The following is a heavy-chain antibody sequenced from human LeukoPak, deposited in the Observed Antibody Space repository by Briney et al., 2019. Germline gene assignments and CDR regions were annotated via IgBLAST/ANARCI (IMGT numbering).Heavy chain of an antibody. CDR1: GGSISSYY. CDR3: AKGKAQSTTNIAGFSQLYYYYYMDV. Sequence: SETLSLTCTVSGGSISSYYWSWIRQPPGKGLEWIGYIYYSGSTNYNPSLKSRVTISVDTSKNQFSLKLSSVTAADTAVYYCAKGKAQSTTNIAGFSQLYYYYYMDVWGKGTTVTVSS. J-gene: IGHJ6*03. CDR2: IYYSGST. D-gene: IGHD6-13*01. V-gene: IGHV4-59*08.